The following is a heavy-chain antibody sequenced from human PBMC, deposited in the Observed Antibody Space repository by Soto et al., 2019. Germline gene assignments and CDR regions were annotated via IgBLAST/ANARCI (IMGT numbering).Heavy chain of an antibody. V-gene: IGHV3-30*18. Sequence: ESGGGVVQPGRSQRLSCAASGFTFSSYGMHWVRQAPGKGLEWVAVISYDGSNKYYGDSVKGRFTISRDNSKNTLSLQMNSLRAEDTAVYYCAKDAVIVAVAGSPFDYWGQGTLVTVSS. CDR1: GFTFSSYG. J-gene: IGHJ4*02. CDR3: AKDAVIVAVAGSPFDY. CDR2: ISYDGSNK. D-gene: IGHD6-19*01.